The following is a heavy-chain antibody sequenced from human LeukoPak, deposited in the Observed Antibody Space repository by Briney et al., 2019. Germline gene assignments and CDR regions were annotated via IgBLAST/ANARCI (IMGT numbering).Heavy chain of an antibody. CDR2: MNPNSGNT. V-gene: IGHV1-8*01. CDR3: ARVSDYYDSSGYLEDAFDI. D-gene: IGHD3-22*01. J-gene: IGHJ3*02. CDR1: GYTFTSYD. Sequence: ASVKVSCKASGYTFTSYDINWVRQATGQGLEWMGWMNPNSGNTGYAQKFQGRVTMTRNTSISTAYMELSSVRSEDTAVYYCARVSDYYDSSGYLEDAFDIWGQGTMVTVSS.